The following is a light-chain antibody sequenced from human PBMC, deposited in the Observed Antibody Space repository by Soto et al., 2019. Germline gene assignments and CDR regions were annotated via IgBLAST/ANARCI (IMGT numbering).Light chain of an antibody. CDR1: SGDIGAYNY. V-gene: IGLV2-14*01. CDR3: SSYTNTNTLL. J-gene: IGLJ2*01. Sequence: QSALTQPASVSGSPGQSITISCTGTSGDIGAYNYVTWYQQHPGKAPKLMIYDVSVRPSGVSSRFSGSKSGTTASLSISGLQAEDEADYYCSSYTNTNTLLFGGGTKLTVL. CDR2: DVS.